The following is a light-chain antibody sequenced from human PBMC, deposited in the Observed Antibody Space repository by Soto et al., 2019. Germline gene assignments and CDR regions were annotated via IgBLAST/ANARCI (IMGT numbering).Light chain of an antibody. Sequence: QSVLTQAAAVSGSPGQSITISCTGASSDVGDYNYVSWYQHHPGKAPKLLIYEVNNRPSGVSDRFSGSKSDNVASLTISWLQAEDEADYYCSSYTSSSTYVFGTGTKVTVL. V-gene: IGLV2-14*01. J-gene: IGLJ1*01. CDR3: SSYTSSSTYV. CDR1: SSDVGDYNY. CDR2: EVN.